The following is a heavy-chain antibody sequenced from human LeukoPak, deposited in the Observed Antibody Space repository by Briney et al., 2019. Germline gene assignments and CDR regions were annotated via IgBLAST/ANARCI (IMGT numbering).Heavy chain of an antibody. V-gene: IGHV1-69*05. CDR3: ARDRKPYYYDSSGYYGFDY. CDR2: IIPFFGTE. Sequence: ASVKVSCKASGGTFSSYAISWVRQAPGQGREWMGRIIPFFGTENYAQKFQGRVTITTDESTSTAYMELSSLRSEDTAVYYGARDRKPYYYDSSGYYGFDYGGQGTVVTVSS. J-gene: IGHJ4*02. D-gene: IGHD3-22*01. CDR1: GGTFSSYA.